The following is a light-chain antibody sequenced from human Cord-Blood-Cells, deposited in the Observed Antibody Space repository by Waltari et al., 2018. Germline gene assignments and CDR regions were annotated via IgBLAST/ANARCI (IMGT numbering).Light chain of an antibody. CDR1: TSDVGGYNY. CDR2: AVS. CDR3: SSYTSSSSWV. V-gene: IGLV2-14*03. Sequence: QSALTQPASVSGSPGQSITISCTGTTSDVGGYNYVSWYQQPPGKAPTRMIYAVSNRTSGVSNRLSGPKSGNTASLTISGLQGEDEADYYCSSYTSSSSWVFGGGTKLTVL. J-gene: IGLJ3*02.